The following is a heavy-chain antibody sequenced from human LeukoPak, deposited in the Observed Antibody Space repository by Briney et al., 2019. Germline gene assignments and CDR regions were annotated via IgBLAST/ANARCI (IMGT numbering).Heavy chain of an antibody. D-gene: IGHD3-10*01. CDR3: ARVSMVRGSVGRFDP. CDR1: GGSISSYY. J-gene: IGHJ5*02. Sequence: PSETLSLTCTVSGGSISSYYWSWIRQPPGKGLEWIGYIYYSGSTNYNPSLKSRVTISVDTSENQFSLKLSSVTAADTAVYYCARVSMVRGSVGRFDPWGQGTLVTVSS. V-gene: IGHV4-59*01. CDR2: IYYSGST.